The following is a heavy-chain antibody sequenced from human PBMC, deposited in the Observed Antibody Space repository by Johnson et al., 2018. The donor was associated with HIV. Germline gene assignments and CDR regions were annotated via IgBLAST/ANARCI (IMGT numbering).Heavy chain of an antibody. D-gene: IGHD3-22*01. J-gene: IGHJ3*02. CDR3: AGYDSSAYYDVGFFDI. V-gene: IGHV3-23*04. CDR2: IRGSDGST. CDR1: GFTFSSHA. Sequence: EVQLVQSGGGVVQPGRSLRLSCVVSGFTFSSHAMSWVRQAPGKGLEWVSAIRGSDGSTDYADSVKGRFTISRDNSKNTLYLQMNSLRAEDTAVYYCAGYDSSAYYDVGFFDIWGQGTMVTVSS.